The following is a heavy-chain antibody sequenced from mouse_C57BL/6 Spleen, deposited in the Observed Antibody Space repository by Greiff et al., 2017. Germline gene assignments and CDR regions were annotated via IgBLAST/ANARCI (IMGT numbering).Heavy chain of an antibody. J-gene: IGHJ3*01. CDR1: GFTFGSFA. CDR2: ISSGGDYI. D-gene: IGHD2-5*01. Sequence: DVKLQESGEGLVKPGGSLNLSCAPSGFTFGSFAMSWFRQPPEKRLGWVAYISSGGDYIYYADTVKGRFTISRDNARNTLYLQMSSLKSEDTAMYYCTRDSNYPAWFAYWGQGTLVTVSA. V-gene: IGHV5-9-1*02. CDR3: TRDSNYPAWFAY.